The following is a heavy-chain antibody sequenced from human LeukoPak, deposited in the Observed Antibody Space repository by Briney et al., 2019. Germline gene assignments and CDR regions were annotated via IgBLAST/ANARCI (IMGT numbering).Heavy chain of an antibody. CDR3: ARDISGSCSSTSCYVVRGFDC. CDR2: INPNSGGT. D-gene: IGHD2-2*01. V-gene: IGHV1-2*02. J-gene: IGHJ4*02. Sequence: GASVKVSCKASVYTFTGYYMHWVRQAPGQGLEWMGWINPNSGGTNYAQKFQGRVTMTRDTSISTAYMELSRLSSDDTAVYYCARDISGSCSSTSCYVVRGFDCWGQGTLVTVSS. CDR1: VYTFTGYY.